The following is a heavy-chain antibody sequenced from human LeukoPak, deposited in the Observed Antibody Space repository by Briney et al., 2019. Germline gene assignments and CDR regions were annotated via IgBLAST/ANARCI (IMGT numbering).Heavy chain of an antibody. CDR3: ACDTYYYDSSGPYYFDY. J-gene: IGHJ4*02. CDR2: INHSGST. D-gene: IGHD3-22*01. V-gene: IGHV4-34*01. CDR1: GGSFSGYY. Sequence: SETLSLTCAVYGGSFSGYYWSWIRQPPGKGLEWIGEINHSGSTNYNPSLKSRVTISVDTSKNQFSLKLSSVTAADTAVYYCACDTYYYDSSGPYYFDYWGQGTLVTVSS.